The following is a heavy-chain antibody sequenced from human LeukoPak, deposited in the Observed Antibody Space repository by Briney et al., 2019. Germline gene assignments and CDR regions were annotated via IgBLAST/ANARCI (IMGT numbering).Heavy chain of an antibody. CDR3: ARHRGYIHDYYYGMDV. J-gene: IGHJ6*02. V-gene: IGHV4-59*08. CDR2: IYYSGST. CDR1: GGSISSYY. D-gene: IGHD3-16*02. Sequence: SETLSLTCTVSGGSISSYYWSWIRQPPGKGLEWIGYIYYSGSTNYNSSLMSRVTISVDTSKNQFSLKLSSVTAADTAVYYCARHRGYIHDYYYGMDVWGQGTTVTVSS.